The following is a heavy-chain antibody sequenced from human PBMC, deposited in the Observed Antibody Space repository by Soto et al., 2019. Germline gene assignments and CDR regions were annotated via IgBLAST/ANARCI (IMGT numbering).Heavy chain of an antibody. D-gene: IGHD5-18*01. V-gene: IGHV4-31*02. J-gene: IGHJ4*02. CDR3: SRGILV. CDR1: GVSINSGGYC. Sequence: LCGVSINSGGYCWSWIRQHPGKGLDWIGCISYGGSTSYNPSLKSRVTISVDTSKNQFSLKLTSVTAADTAVYYCSRGILVWGQGALITVS. CDR2: ISYGGST.